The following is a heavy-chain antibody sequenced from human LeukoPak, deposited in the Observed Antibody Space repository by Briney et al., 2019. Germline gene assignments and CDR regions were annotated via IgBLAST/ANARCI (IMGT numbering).Heavy chain of an antibody. J-gene: IGHJ4*02. CDR2: IYLSGST. V-gene: IGHV4-30-4*08. CDR3: ARDQGGYDSSGYLGY. Sequence: PQTLSLTCAVSVGSISSGDYYWSWIRQPPGKGLEWIGYIYLSGSTYYNPSLKSLVTISVDTSKNQFSLKLSSVNAAPTGVYYGARDQGGYDSSGYLGYWLQRTLVTVSS. D-gene: IGHD3-22*01. CDR1: VGSISSGDYY.